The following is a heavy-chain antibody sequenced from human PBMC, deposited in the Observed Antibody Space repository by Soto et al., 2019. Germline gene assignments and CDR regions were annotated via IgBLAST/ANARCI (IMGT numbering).Heavy chain of an antibody. V-gene: IGHV3-7*03. D-gene: IGHD3-10*01. CDR2: IKQDGSEK. CDR3: ARGGGYYYGSGSYPGDAFDI. CDR1: GFTFSSYW. J-gene: IGHJ3*02. Sequence: PGGSLRLSCAASGFTFSSYWMSWVRQAPGKGLEWVANIKQDGSEKYYVDSVKGRFTISRDNAKNSLYLQMNSLRAEDTAVYYCARGGGYYYGSGSYPGDAFDIWGQGTMVTV.